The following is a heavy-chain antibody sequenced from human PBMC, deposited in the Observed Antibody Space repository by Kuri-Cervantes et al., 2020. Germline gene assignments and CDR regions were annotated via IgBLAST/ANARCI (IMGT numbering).Heavy chain of an antibody. CDR1: GFTFSSYS. CDR3: ARDGGTPVHDAFDI. J-gene: IGHJ3*02. D-gene: IGHD4-17*01. Sequence: GESLKISCAASGFTFSSYSMNWVRQAPGKGLEWVSYISSSSSTIYYADPVKGRFTISRDNAKNSLYLQMNSLRDEDTAVYYCARDGGTPVHDAFDIWGQGTMVTVSS. CDR2: ISSSSSTI. V-gene: IGHV3-48*02.